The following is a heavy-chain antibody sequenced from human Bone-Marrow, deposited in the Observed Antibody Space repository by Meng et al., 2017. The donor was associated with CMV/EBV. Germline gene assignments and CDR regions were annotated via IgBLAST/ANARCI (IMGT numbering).Heavy chain of an antibody. Sequence: GSLRLSCTVSGGSISSSSYYWGWIRQPPGKGLEWIGSIYYSGSTYYNPSPKSRVTISVDTSKNQFSLKLSSVTAADTAVYYCAREYTNSSAHLGDYFDYWGQGTLVTVSS. J-gene: IGHJ4*02. CDR2: IYYSGST. D-gene: IGHD6-6*01. V-gene: IGHV4-39*07. CDR3: AREYTNSSAHLGDYFDY. CDR1: GGSISSSSYY.